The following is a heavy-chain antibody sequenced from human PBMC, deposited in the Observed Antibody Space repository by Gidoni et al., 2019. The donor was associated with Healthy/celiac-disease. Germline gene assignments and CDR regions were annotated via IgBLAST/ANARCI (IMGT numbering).Heavy chain of an antibody. CDR1: GFTFGSKG. V-gene: IGHV3-30*18. CDR2: ISYDGSNN. CDR3: AKVGVGGAYCSSTLCYEEDSYFDY. J-gene: IGHJ4*02. D-gene: IGHD2-2*01. Sequence: QVQLVESGGGGVQPGRSLRRYGEASGFTFGSKGMHWVRQAPGKGLEWLAVISYDGSNNYYADSVKVRFPISRDNSKNTLYLQMNSLGAEDTAVYYCAKVGVGGAYCSSTLCYEEDSYFDYWGQGTLVTVSS.